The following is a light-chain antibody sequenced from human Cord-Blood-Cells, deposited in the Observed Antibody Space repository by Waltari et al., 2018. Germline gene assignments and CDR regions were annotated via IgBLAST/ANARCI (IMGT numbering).Light chain of an antibody. Sequence: DIVMTQSPDSLAVSLGERATINCKSSQSVLYSSNNKNYLAWYQQKPGQPPKLLIYWASTRESGVPDRFSGSGSGTDFTLTISSLQAEDVAVDYCQQYYSTPWTFGQGTNVEIK. CDR2: WAS. J-gene: IGKJ1*01. V-gene: IGKV4-1*01. CDR3: QQYYSTPWT. CDR1: QSVLYSSNNKNY.